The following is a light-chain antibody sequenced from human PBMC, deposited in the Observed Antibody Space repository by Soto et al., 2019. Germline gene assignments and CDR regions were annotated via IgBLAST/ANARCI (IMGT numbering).Light chain of an antibody. CDR1: SSDVGAYKY. CDR2: EVS. Sequence: QSALTQPPSASGSPGQSVTISCTGTSSDVGAYKYVSWYQQYPGKAPKLMIYEVSKRPSGVPDRFSGSKSGNTASLTVSGLQAEDEADYYCTSYVGSNIWVFGGGPKLTFL. CDR3: TSYVGSNIWV. V-gene: IGLV2-8*01. J-gene: IGLJ3*02.